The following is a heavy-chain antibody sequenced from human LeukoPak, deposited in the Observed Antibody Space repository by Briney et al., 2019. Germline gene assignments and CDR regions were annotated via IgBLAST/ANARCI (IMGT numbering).Heavy chain of an antibody. CDR1: GGTFSSYT. J-gene: IGHJ4*02. CDR3: ARETEVAGTYFDY. Sequence: PVKVSCKASGGTFSSYTISWVRQAPGQGLEWMGRIIPILGIANYAQKFQGRVTITADKSTSTAYMELSSLRSEDTAVYYCARETEVAGTYFDYWGQGTLVTVSS. D-gene: IGHD6-19*01. CDR2: IIPILGIA. V-gene: IGHV1-69*04.